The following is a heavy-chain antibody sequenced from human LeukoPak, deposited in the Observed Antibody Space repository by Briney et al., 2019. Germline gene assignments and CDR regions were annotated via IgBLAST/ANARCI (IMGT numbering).Heavy chain of an antibody. J-gene: IGHJ5*02. CDR1: GFTFSICD. D-gene: IGHD1-26*01. CDR3: ARDLGRVVSGSYSSRNWFDP. Sequence: PGGSQRLSCAASGFTFSICDMSWVRQAPGKGSEWVASISGSGSGTFHADSVKGRFTISRDNFKNTLYLQMNSLRAEDAAIYYCARDLGRVVSGSYSSRNWFDPSGQGTLVTVSS. V-gene: IGHV3-23*01. CDR2: ISGSGSGT.